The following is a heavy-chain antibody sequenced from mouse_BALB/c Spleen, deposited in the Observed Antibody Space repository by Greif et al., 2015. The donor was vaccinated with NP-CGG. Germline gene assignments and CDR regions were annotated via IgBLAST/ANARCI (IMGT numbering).Heavy chain of an antibody. CDR3: TRKGTTVVDYFDY. V-gene: IGHV1-7*01. Sequence: QVQLQQSGAELAKPGASVKMSCKASGYTFTSYWMHWVKQRPGQGLEWIGYINPSTGYTEYNQKFKDKATLTADKSSSTAYMQLSSLTSEVSAVYYCTRKGTTVVDYFDYWGQGTTLTVSS. J-gene: IGHJ2*01. CDR2: INPSTGYT. D-gene: IGHD1-1*01. CDR1: GYTFTSYW.